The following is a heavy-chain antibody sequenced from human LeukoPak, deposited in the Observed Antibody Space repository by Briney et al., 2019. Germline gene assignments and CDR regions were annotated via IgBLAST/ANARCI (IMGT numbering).Heavy chain of an antibody. D-gene: IGHD3-16*01. V-gene: IGHV4-4*07. CDR1: GGSISGSY. Sequence: RPSETLSLTCTVSGGSISGSYWSWIRQPAGKGLEWIGRIYNSGSTNYNPSLKSRVTMSVDTSKDQVSLKLNSVTAADTAVYYCAREVPRGYAFGNDAFDIWGQGTMVTVSS. CDR2: IYNSGST. CDR3: AREVPRGYAFGNDAFDI. J-gene: IGHJ3*02.